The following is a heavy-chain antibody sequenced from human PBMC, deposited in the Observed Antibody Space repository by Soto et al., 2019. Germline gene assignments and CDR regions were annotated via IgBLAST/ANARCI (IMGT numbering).Heavy chain of an antibody. CDR3: ARAVAVPASCDY. CDR1: GYSFTSYA. D-gene: IGHD6-19*01. CDR2: INAGNGNT. Sequence: ASVTVSCKASGYSFTSYAMHWVRQAPGQRLEWMGWINAGNGNTKYSQKFQGRVTITRDTSASTAYMELSSLRSEDTAMYYCARAVAVPASCDYWGQGITVTVSS. J-gene: IGHJ4*02. V-gene: IGHV1-3*01.